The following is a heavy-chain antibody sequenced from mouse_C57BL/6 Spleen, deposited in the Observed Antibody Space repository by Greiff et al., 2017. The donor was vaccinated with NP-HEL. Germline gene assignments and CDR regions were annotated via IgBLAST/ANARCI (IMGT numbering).Heavy chain of an antibody. CDR2: IDPSDSYT. J-gene: IGHJ2*01. Sequence: QVHVKQPGAELVMPGASVKLSCKASGYTFTSYWMHWVKQRPGQGLEWIGEIDPSDSYTNYNQKFKGKSTLTVDKSSSTAYMQLSSLTSEDSAVYYCARPDYYGSSYDYWGQGTTLTVSS. D-gene: IGHD1-1*01. CDR1: GYTFTSYW. CDR3: ARPDYYGSSYDY. V-gene: IGHV1-69*01.